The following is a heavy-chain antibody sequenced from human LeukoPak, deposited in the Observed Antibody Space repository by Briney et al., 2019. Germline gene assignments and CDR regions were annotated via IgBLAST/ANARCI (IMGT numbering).Heavy chain of an antibody. CDR1: DGSFSGYY. Sequence: SETLSLTCTVYDGSFSGYYWSWIRQPPGKGLEWIGEINHSGSTNYNPSLKSRVTISVDTSKNQFSLKLSSVTAADTAVYYCARPYDGNSELYFDYWGQGTLVTVSS. CDR3: ARPYDGNSELYFDY. J-gene: IGHJ4*02. CDR2: INHSGST. D-gene: IGHD4-23*01. V-gene: IGHV4-34*01.